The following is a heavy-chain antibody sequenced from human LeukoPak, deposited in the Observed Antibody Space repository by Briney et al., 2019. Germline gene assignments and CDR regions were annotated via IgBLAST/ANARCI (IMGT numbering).Heavy chain of an antibody. V-gene: IGHV4-34*01. J-gene: IGHJ5*02. CDR1: GGSFSGYY. CDR3: ARDWYARLRYNWFDP. CDR2: INHSGST. Sequence: PSETLSLTCAVYGGSFSGYYWSWIRQPPGKGLEWIGEINHSGSTNCNPSLKSRVTISVDTSKNQFSLKLSSVTAADTAVYYCARDWYARLRYNWFDPWGQGTLVTVSS. D-gene: IGHD4-17*01.